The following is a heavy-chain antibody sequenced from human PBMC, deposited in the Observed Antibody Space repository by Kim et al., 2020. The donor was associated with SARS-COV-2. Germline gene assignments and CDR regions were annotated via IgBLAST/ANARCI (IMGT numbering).Heavy chain of an antibody. D-gene: IGHD3-10*01. CDR3: ARGELDAEGFDP. V-gene: IGHV5-51*01. J-gene: IGHJ5*02. Sequence: KYSPSFQGQVTISADKSITTAYLYWSSLKASDTATYYCARGELDAEGFDPWGQGTLVTVSS.